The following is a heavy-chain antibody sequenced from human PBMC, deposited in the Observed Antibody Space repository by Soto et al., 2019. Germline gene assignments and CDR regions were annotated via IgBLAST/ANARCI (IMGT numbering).Heavy chain of an antibody. Sequence: SETLSLTCTVSGVSISSGGYYWSWIRQHPGKGLEWIGYIYYSGSTYYNPSLKSRVTISVDTSKNQFSLKLSSVTAADTAVYYCARVGSSSGYYYYYYMDVWGKGTTVTVSS. D-gene: IGHD6-6*01. CDR1: GVSISSGGYY. V-gene: IGHV4-31*03. J-gene: IGHJ6*03. CDR2: IYYSGST. CDR3: ARVGSSSGYYYYYYMDV.